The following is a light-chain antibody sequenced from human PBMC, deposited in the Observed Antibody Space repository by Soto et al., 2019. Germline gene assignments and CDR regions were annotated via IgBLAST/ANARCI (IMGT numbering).Light chain of an antibody. CDR1: SSNIGAGYD. CDR2: GNT. Sequence: QSVLTQPPSVSGPPGQRVTISCTGSSSNIGAGYDVHWYHHLPGTAPKLLIYGNTNRPSGVPDRFSGSKSGTSASLAITGLQAEDEADYYCQSYDSSLSVWVFGGGTKLTVL. V-gene: IGLV1-40*01. J-gene: IGLJ3*02. CDR3: QSYDSSLSVWV.